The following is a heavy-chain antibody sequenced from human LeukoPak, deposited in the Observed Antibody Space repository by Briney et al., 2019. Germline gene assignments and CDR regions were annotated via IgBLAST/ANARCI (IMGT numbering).Heavy chain of an antibody. D-gene: IGHD3-22*01. V-gene: IGHV4-61*02. CDR1: GGSISSGSYY. CDR3: ASGEYYYDSSGYSTWDY. J-gene: IGHJ4*02. Sequence: SETLSLTCTVSGGSISSGSYYWSWIRQPAGKGLEWIGRIYTSGSTNYSPSLKSRVTISVDTSKNQFSLKLSSVTAADTAVYYCASGEYYYDSSGYSTWDYWGQGTLVTVSS. CDR2: IYTSGST.